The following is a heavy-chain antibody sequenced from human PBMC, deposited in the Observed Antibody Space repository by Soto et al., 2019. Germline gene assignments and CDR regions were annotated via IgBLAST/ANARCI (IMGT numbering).Heavy chain of an antibody. CDR2: IKSKTDGGTT. CDR1: GFTFSNAW. CDR3: TTDSNVYYYDSSGLYDAFDI. J-gene: IGHJ3*02. Sequence: GGSLRLSCAASGFTFSNAWMNWVRQAPGKGLEWVGRIKSKTDGGTTDYAAPVKGSFTISRDDSKNTLYLQMNSLKTEDTAVYYCTTDSNVYYYDSSGLYDAFDIWGQGTMVTVSS. D-gene: IGHD3-22*01. V-gene: IGHV3-15*07.